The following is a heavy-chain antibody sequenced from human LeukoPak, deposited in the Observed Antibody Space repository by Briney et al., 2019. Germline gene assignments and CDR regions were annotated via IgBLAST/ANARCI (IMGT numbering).Heavy chain of an antibody. D-gene: IGHD3-10*01. V-gene: IGHV3-9*01. Sequence: GGSLRLSCAASGFTFDDYAMHWVRQAPGKGLEWVSGISWSSGSIGYADSVKGRFTISRDNAKNSLYLQMNSLRAEDTALYYCAKAPSPLLWFGELSHYFDYWGQGTLVTVSS. CDR1: GFTFDDYA. J-gene: IGHJ4*02. CDR2: ISWSSGSI. CDR3: AKAPSPLLWFGELSHYFDY.